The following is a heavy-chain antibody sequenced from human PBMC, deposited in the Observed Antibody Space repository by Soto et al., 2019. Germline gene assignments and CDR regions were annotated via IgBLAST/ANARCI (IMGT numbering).Heavy chain of an antibody. J-gene: IGHJ5*02. CDR2: IYYTGNT. V-gene: IGHV4-59*01. CDR3: ARYYYDSSGYYYGWFDP. CDR1: GDSISTYH. D-gene: IGHD3-22*01. Sequence: PSETLSLTCTVSGDSISTYHWSWIRQPPGKGLEWIAYIYYTGNTYYNPSLKSRVTISMDTSKNQFSLKLSSVTTADTAVYYCARYYYDSSGYYYGWFDPWGHGTLVTISS.